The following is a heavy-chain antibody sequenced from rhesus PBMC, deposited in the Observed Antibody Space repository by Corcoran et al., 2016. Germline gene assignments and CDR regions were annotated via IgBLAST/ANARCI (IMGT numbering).Heavy chain of an antibody. V-gene: IGHV4-160*01. CDR3: ARPRDSLDV. J-gene: IGHJ5-2*02. CDR1: VSSITTNY. CDR2: IYGISGST. Sequence: QVQLQESGPGLVKPSETLSLTCAVSVSSITTNYLTCIRPPPGKGVEVIGYIYGISGSTDYNTTLKSRFTISTDTSMNQFSLKMSSVTAADTAFYYCARPRDSLDVWGRGVLVTVSS.